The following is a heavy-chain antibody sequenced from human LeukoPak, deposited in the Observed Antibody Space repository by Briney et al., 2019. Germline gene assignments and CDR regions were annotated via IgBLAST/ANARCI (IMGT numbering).Heavy chain of an antibody. V-gene: IGHV1-69*05. CDR2: IIPIFGTA. D-gene: IGHD2-2*02. CDR1: GGTFSSYA. CDR3: AILRSVVPAAIGPFDY. Sequence: SVKVSCKASGGTFSSYAISWVRQAPGQGLEWMGGIIPIFGTANYAQKFQGRVTITTDESTSTAYMELSSLRSEDTAVYYCAILRSVVPAAIGPFDYWGQGTLVTVSS. J-gene: IGHJ4*02.